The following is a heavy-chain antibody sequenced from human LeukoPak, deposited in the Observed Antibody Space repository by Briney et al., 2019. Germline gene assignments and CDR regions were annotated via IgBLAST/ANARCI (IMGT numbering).Heavy chain of an antibody. CDR3: ARLVTSVGAFDY. V-gene: IGHV1-69*05. J-gene: IGHJ4*02. Sequence: SVKVSCKASGGTFSSYAISWVRQAPGQGLEWMGGIIPIFGTANYAQKFQGRVTITTDESTSTAYMELSSLRSEDTAVYYCARLVTSVGAFDYWGQGTLVTVSS. CDR2: IIPIFGTA. D-gene: IGHD1-26*01. CDR1: GGTFSSYA.